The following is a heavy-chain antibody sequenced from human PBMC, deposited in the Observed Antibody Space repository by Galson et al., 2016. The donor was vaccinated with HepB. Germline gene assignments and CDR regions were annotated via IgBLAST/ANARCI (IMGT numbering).Heavy chain of an antibody. CDR1: GFTFTNYA. CDR2: IIVSINAT. V-gene: IGHV3-23*01. Sequence: SLRLSCAASGFTFTNYAMTWVRHAPGKGLQWVSGIIVSINATYYADSVKGRFIISRDDSKNTLYLQMHSLRAEDTALYYCAKLPSRYYGSGAGYGMDVWGQGTTVIVS. J-gene: IGHJ6*02. CDR3: AKLPSRYYGSGAGYGMDV. D-gene: IGHD3-10*01.